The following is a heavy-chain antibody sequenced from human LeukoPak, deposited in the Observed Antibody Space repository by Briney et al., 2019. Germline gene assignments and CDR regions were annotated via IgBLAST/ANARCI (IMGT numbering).Heavy chain of an antibody. V-gene: IGHV3-21*01. CDR1: GFTFSSYS. CDR3: ARGAVVPYCSSTSCRAYYFVY. CDR2: ISSSSSYI. D-gene: IGHD2-2*01. J-gene: IGHJ4*02. Sequence: GGSLRLSCAASGFTFSSYSMNWVRQAPGKGLEWVSSISSSSSYIYYADSVKGRFTISRDNAKNSLYLQMNSLRAEDTAVYYCARGAVVPYCSSTSCRAYYFVYWGQGTLVTVSS.